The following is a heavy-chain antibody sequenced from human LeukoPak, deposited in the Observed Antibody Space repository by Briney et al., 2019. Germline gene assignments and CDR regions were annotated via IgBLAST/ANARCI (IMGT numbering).Heavy chain of an antibody. V-gene: IGHV3-30*18. D-gene: IGHD6-19*01. Sequence: GRSLRLSCAASGFTFSSHGMHWVRQAPGKGLEWVAVISYDGSNKYYADSVKGRFTISRDNSKNTLYLQMNSLRAEDTAVYYCAKDQTLAAVAGSAFDIWGQGTMVTVSS. CDR3: AKDQTLAAVAGSAFDI. J-gene: IGHJ3*02. CDR1: GFTFSSHG. CDR2: ISYDGSNK.